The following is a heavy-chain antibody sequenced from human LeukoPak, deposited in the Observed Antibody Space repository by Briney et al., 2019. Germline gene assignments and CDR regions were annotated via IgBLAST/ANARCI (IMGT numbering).Heavy chain of an antibody. CDR2: IIPIFGTA. D-gene: IGHD1-26*01. CDR3: ARVRWELGALDI. CDR1: GGTFSSYA. V-gene: IGHV1-69*13. J-gene: IGHJ3*02. Sequence: SVKVSCKASGGTFSSYAISWVRQAPGQGLEWMGGIIPIFGTANYAQKFQGRVTITADESTSTAYMELSSLRSEDTAVYYCARVRWELGALDIWGQGTMVTVSS.